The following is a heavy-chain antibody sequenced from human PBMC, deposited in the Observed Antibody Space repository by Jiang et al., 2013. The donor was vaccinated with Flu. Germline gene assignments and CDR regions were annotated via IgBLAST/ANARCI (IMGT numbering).Heavy chain of an antibody. D-gene: IGHD6-13*01. CDR1: GFTFDDYA. Sequence: VQLVESGGGLVQPGRSLRLSCAAPGFTFDDYAMHWVRQAPGKGLEWVSGISWNSGTIDYADSVKGRFTISRDNAKNSLYLQMNSLRAEDTALYYCVKDSSSSWSNSWFDPWGQGTLVTVSS. J-gene: IGHJ5*02. CDR2: ISWNSGTI. V-gene: IGHV3-9*01. CDR3: VKDSSSSWSNSWFDP.